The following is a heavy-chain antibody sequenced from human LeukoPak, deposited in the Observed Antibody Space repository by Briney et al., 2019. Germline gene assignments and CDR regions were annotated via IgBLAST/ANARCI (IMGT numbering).Heavy chain of an antibody. CDR2: IYSSGST. CDR3: ARMGLVRGVIDY. D-gene: IGHD3-10*01. V-gene: IGHV4-61*02. CDR1: GGSISSSSYY. J-gene: IGHJ4*02. Sequence: SQTLSLTCTVSGGSISSSSYYWSWIRQPAGKGLEWIGRIYSSGSTNYNPSLKSRVTISVDTSKNQFSLKLSSVTAADTAVYYCARMGLVRGVIDYWGQGTLVTVSS.